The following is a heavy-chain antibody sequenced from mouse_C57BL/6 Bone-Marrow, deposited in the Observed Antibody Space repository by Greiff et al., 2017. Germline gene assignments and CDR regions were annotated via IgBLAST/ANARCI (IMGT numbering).Heavy chain of an antibody. CDR1: GYTFTNYW. V-gene: IGHV1-63*01. Sequence: QVQLKQSGAELVRPGTSVKMSCKASGYTFTNYWIGWAKPRPGHGLEWIGDIYPGGGYTNYNEKFKGKATLTADKSSSTAYMQFSSLTSEDSAIYYCARYYYGSSYAMDYWGQGTSVTVSS. D-gene: IGHD1-1*01. CDR3: ARYYYGSSYAMDY. CDR2: IYPGGGYT. J-gene: IGHJ4*01.